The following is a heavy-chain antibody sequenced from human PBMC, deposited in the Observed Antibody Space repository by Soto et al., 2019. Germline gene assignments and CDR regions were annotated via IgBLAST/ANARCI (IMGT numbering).Heavy chain of an antibody. CDR3: ARTASGYSGYDLLIYGDY. Sequence: QVQLVQSGAEVKKPGASVKVSCKASGYTFTSYGISWVRQAPGQGLEWMGWISAYNGNTNYAQKLQGRVTMTTDTATSTAYMELRSLRSDDTAVYYCARTASGYSGYDLLIYGDYWGQGTLVTVSS. V-gene: IGHV1-18*01. D-gene: IGHD5-12*01. J-gene: IGHJ4*02. CDR2: ISAYNGNT. CDR1: GYTFTSYG.